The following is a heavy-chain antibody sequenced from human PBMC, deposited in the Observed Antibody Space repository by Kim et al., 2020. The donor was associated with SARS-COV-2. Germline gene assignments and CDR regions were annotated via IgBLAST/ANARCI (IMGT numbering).Heavy chain of an antibody. CDR3: AKGMNGGYYYYGMDV. CDR2: ISWNSGSI. Sequence: GGSLRLSCAASGFTFDDYAMHWVRQAPGKGLEWVSGISWNSGSIGYADSVKGRFTISRDNAKNSLYLQMNSLRAEDTALYYCAKGMNGGYYYYGMDVWGQGTTVTVSS. CDR1: GFTFDDYA. D-gene: IGHD3-16*01. J-gene: IGHJ6*02. V-gene: IGHV3-9*01.